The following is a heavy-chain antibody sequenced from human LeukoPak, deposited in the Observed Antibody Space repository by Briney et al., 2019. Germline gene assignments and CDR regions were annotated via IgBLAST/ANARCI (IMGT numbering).Heavy chain of an antibody. D-gene: IGHD3-22*01. J-gene: IGHJ4*02. CDR3: AKGSYDSSGYYNFDY. V-gene: IGHV3-9*03. CDR2: ISWSSGSI. Sequence: PGRSLRLSCAASGFTFDDYAMHWVRQAPGKGLEWVSGISWSSGSIGYADSVKGRFTISRDNAKNSLYLQMNSLRAEDMALYYCAKGSYDSSGYYNFDYWGQGTLVTVPS. CDR1: GFTFDDYA.